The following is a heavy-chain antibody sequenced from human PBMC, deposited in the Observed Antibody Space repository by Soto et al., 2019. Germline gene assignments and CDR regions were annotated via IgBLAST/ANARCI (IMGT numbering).Heavy chain of an antibody. V-gene: IGHV3-23*01. CDR1: GLTFYNYA. D-gene: IGHD3-16*01. J-gene: IGHJ3*02. CDR2: ISGSGTYT. Sequence: EVQVLDSGGSSVQPGGSLRLSCVVSGLTFYNYAMSWVRQAPGKGLEWVSSISGSGTYTYYAEFVSGRFTLSRDNSKNTLYLQMSGLRADDTAIYYCVKDSRFWLTGEDAFDIWGQGTVVTVSS. CDR3: VKDSRFWLTGEDAFDI.